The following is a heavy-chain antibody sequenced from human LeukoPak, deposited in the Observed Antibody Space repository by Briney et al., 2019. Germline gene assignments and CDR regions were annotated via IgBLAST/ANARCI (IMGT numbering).Heavy chain of an antibody. J-gene: IGHJ4*02. Sequence: SETLSLTCTVSGGSISSYYWSWIRQPAGKGLEWIGRIYTSGSTNYNPSLKSRVTISVDKSKNQFSLKLSSVTAADTAVYYCTRESVAVGTRYFDYWGQGILVTVSS. CDR3: TRESVAVGTRYFDY. D-gene: IGHD4-23*01. V-gene: IGHV4-4*07. CDR2: IYTSGST. CDR1: GGSISSYY.